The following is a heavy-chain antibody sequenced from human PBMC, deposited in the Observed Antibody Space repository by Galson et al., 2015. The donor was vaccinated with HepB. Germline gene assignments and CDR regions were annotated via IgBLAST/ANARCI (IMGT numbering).Heavy chain of an antibody. CDR2: ISSSSSTI. CDR3: ARVRIPDNYYYGMDV. Sequence: SLRLSCAASGFTFSSYSMNWVRQAPGKGLEWVSYISSSSSTIYYADSVKGRFTISRDNAKNSLYLQMNSLRDEDTAVYYCARVRIPDNYYYGMDVWGQGTTVTVSS. CDR1: GFTFSSYS. J-gene: IGHJ6*02. D-gene: IGHD2-15*01. V-gene: IGHV3-48*02.